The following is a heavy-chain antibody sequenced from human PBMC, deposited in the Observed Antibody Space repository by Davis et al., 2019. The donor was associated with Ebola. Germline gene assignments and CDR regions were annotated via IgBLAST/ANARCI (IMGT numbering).Heavy chain of an antibody. CDR2: VSYDGRTS. CDR1: GFTFSSYA. Sequence: PGGSLRLSCAASGFTFSSYAMHWVRKAPGKGLEWVAVVSYDGRTSYYADFVKGRFTISRDNSRNTLYLEMNGLGSDDTAEYYCAKEEGTKGHWLPHFDYWGQGTPVTVSS. J-gene: IGHJ4*02. D-gene: IGHD6-19*01. V-gene: IGHV3-30-3*02. CDR3: AKEEGTKGHWLPHFDY.